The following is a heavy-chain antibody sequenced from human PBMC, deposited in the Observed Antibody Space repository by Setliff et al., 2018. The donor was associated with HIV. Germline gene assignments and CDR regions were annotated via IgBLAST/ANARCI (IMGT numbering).Heavy chain of an antibody. J-gene: IGHJ3*02. CDR2: ISGSGGST. D-gene: IGHD2-15*01. CDR1: GFTFSNYA. CDR3: ARGYCSGGSCYSGAFDI. V-gene: IGHV3-23*01. Sequence: GGSLRLSCAASGFTFSNYAMSWVRQAPGKGLEWVSGISGSGGSTYHGDSVKGRFTISRDNSKNTLYLQMNSLRAEDTVVYYCARGYCSGGSCYSGAFDIWGQGTMVTVS.